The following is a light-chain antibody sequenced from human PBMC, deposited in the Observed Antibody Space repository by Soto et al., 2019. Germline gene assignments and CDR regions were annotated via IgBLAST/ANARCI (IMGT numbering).Light chain of an antibody. CDR2: AAS. Sequence: QVTQSPSSLSASVGDRVTITCRASQAIRNDLGWYQQKPGKAPKLLIYAASTLQSGVPSRFSGSGFGTDFTHTISSLQPEDFATYYCLQDFNYFSFGQGTRLEIK. V-gene: IGKV1-6*01. CDR3: LQDFNYFS. J-gene: IGKJ5*01. CDR1: QAIRND.